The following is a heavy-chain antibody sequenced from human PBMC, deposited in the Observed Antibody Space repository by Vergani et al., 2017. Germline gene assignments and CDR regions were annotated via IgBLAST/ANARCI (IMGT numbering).Heavy chain of an antibody. V-gene: IGHV4-38-2*01. CDR2: IYHTGSA. Sequence: QVQLQESGPGLVKPSETLSLTCVVSGNSIRSGYYWGWIRQPPGKGLEWIGTIYHTGSAYYNPSLKSRVTVSVDTSMNQVSLKLNSVTAADTAVYYCVSTVALWFGETKDGGWFDPWGQGTLVTVTS. J-gene: IGHJ5*02. CDR3: VSTVALWFGETKDGGWFDP. CDR1: GNSIRSGYY. D-gene: IGHD3-10*01.